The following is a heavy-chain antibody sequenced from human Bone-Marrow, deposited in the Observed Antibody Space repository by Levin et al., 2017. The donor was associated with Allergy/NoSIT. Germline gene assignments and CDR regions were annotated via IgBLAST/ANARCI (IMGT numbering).Heavy chain of an antibody. V-gene: IGHV3-53*01. Sequence: PGGSLRLSCAASGFTVNRSYMSWVRQAPGKGLEWVSLIYSGGDRYYADSVKGRFTISRDNSKNSLYLQMHALRAEDTAVYYCTRDSIDGETRRNYYYYMDVWGIGTTVTVSS. CDR3: TRDSIDGETRRNYYYYMDV. CDR1: GFTVNRSY. D-gene: IGHD3-9*01. J-gene: IGHJ6*03. CDR2: IYSGGDR.